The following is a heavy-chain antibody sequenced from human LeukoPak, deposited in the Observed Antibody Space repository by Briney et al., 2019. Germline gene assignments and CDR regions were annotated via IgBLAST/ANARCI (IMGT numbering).Heavy chain of an antibody. V-gene: IGHV1-2*02. D-gene: IGHD3-9*01. CDR1: GYTFTGYY. Sequence: ASVKVSCKASGYTFTGYYMHWVRQAPGQGLEWMGWINPNSGGTNYAQKFQGRVTMTRDTSISTAYMELSGLRSDDTAVYYCARGGSLRYFDWIHNWFDPWGQGTLVTVSS. CDR3: ARGGSLRYFDWIHNWFDP. J-gene: IGHJ5*02. CDR2: INPNSGGT.